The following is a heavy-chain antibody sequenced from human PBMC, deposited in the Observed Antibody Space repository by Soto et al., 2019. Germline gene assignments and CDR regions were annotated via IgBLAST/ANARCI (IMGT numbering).Heavy chain of an antibody. J-gene: IGHJ4*02. D-gene: IGHD6-13*01. CDR2: INHSGST. CDR1: GGSFSGYY. CDR3: ARVYPYRYSSRWYRFDY. V-gene: IGHV4-34*01. Sequence: SETLCLTCAVYGGSFSGYYWSWIRQPPGKGLEWIGEINHSGSTNYNPSLKSRVTISVDTSKNQFSLKLSSVTAADTAVYYCARVYPYRYSSRWYRFDYWGQGTLVTVSS.